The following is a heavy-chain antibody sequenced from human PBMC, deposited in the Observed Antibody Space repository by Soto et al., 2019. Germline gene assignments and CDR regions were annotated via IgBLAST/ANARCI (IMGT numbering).Heavy chain of an antibody. CDR2: MSGSSSTT. Sequence: GGSLRLSCAPSGLTFSNYDMSWVRQEPGGGLEWVSSMSGSSSTTYYADSVRGRFTISRDRSNNTLYLQMSSLRAEDTALYYCAKNQERELPRVIDFWGQGTLVTVSS. CDR1: GLTFSNYD. V-gene: IGHV3-23*01. D-gene: IGHD1-7*01. J-gene: IGHJ4*02. CDR3: AKNQERELPRVIDF.